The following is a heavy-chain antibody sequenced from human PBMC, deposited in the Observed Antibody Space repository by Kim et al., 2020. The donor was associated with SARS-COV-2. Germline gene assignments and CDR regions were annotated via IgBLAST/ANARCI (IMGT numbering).Heavy chain of an antibody. V-gene: IGHV3-9*01. CDR3: ARDALSVAAAGTWFDP. CDR2: ISWNSGSM. CDR1: GFTFGDYA. J-gene: IGHJ5*02. Sequence: GGSLRLSCAASGFTFGDYAMHWVRQAPGKGLEWVSGISWNSGSMGYADSVRGRFTISRDNAKNSLYLQMNSLRAEDTALYYCARDALSVAAAGTWFDPWGQGTLVTVSS. D-gene: IGHD6-13*01.